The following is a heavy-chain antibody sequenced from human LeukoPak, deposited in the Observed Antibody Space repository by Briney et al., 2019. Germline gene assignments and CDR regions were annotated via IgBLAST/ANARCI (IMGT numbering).Heavy chain of an antibody. CDR2: IQSDGRV. Sequence: PGGSLRLSCAASGFSVSRNYMSWVRQAPGKGLEWVSLIQSDGRVQYADSVKGRFTISRDNSKNTLYLQMNSLRAEDTAVYYCARDDYVWGSLHPWGQGTLVTVSS. J-gene: IGHJ5*02. D-gene: IGHD3-16*01. V-gene: IGHV3-66*01. CDR1: GFSVSRNY. CDR3: ARDDYVWGSLHP.